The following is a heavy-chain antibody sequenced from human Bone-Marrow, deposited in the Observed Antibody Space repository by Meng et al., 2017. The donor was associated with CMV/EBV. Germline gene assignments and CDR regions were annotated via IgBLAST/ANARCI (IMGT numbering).Heavy chain of an antibody. V-gene: IGHV5-51*01. CDR1: GYTFTGYY. CDR3: ATTGTTGYYGMDV. D-gene: IGHD1-7*01. J-gene: IGHJ6*02. Sequence: KVSCKASGYTFTGYYMHWVRQAPGQGLEWMGIIYPGDSDTRYSPSFQGQVTISADKSISTAYLQWSSLKASDTAMYYCATTGTTGYYGMDVWGQGTTVTVSS. CDR2: IYPGDSDT.